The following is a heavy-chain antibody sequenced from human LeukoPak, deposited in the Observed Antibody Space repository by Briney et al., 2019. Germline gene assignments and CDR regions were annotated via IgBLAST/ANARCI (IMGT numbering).Heavy chain of an antibody. J-gene: IGHJ4*02. D-gene: IGHD3-22*01. Sequence: SQTLSLTRAVSGGSISSGGYSWSWIRQPPGKGLEWIGYIYHSGSTYYNPSLKSRVTISVDRSKNQFSLKLSSVTAADTAVYYCARGGNYDSSGYYYDFDYWGQGTLVTVSS. CDR2: IYHSGST. V-gene: IGHV4-30-2*01. CDR1: GGSISSGGYS. CDR3: ARGGNYDSSGYYYDFDY.